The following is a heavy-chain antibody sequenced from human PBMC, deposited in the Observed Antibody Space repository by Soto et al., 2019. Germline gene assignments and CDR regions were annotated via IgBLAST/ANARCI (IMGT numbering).Heavy chain of an antibody. D-gene: IGHD3-3*01. CDR1: GGSISSSNW. CDR2: INHSGST. J-gene: IGHJ6*03. Sequence: ASETLSLTCAVSGGSISSSNWWSWVRQPPGKGLEWIGEINHSGSTNYNPSLKSRVTISVDTSKNQFSLKLSSVTAADTAVYYCARGWSGYYRDYYYYYMDVWGKGTTVTVSS. CDR3: ARGWSGYYRDYYYYYMDV. V-gene: IGHV4-4*02.